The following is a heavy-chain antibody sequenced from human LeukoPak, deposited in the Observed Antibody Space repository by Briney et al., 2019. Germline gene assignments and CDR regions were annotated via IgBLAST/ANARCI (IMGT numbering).Heavy chain of an antibody. CDR3: ARDYDILTGMDV. CDR2: IWYDGSNK. D-gene: IGHD3-9*01. Sequence: PGGSLRLSCAASGFTFSSYGMHWVRQAPGKGLEWVAVIWYDGSNKYYADSVKGRFTISRDNSKNTLYLQMNSLRAEDTAVYYCARDYDILTGMDVWGQGTTVIVSS. V-gene: IGHV3-33*01. J-gene: IGHJ6*02. CDR1: GFTFSSYG.